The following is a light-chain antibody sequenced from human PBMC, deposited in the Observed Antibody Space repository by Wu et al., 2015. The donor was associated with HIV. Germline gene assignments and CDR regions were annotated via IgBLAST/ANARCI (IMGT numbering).Light chain of an antibody. V-gene: IGKV3-15*01. CDR1: QSVSGN. J-gene: IGKJ1*01. CDR3: EQYNNWPQM. Sequence: EIVMTQSPATLSVSPGERATLSCRASQSVSGNLAWYQQKPGQAPRLLIYGASTRATGVPARFSGSGFGTEFTLTISSLQSEDFAVYYCEQYNNWPQMFGQGTKVEIK. CDR2: GAS.